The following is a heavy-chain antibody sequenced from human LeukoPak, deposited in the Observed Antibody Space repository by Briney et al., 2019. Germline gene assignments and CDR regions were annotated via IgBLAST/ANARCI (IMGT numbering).Heavy chain of an antibody. CDR2: LSGSGSTT. D-gene: IGHD6-13*01. Sequence: GGSLRLSCAASGFTFSSYAMSWVRQAPGKGLEWVSTLSGSGSTTYYADSAKGRFTISRDNSKNTLYLQMNSLRADDTAVYFCAKDRYSSSWYYFDYWGQGTLVTVSS. CDR1: GFTFSSYA. V-gene: IGHV3-23*01. CDR3: AKDRYSSSWYYFDY. J-gene: IGHJ4*02.